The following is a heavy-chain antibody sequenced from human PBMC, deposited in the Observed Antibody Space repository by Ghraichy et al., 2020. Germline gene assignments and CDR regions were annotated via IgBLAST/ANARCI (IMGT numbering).Heavy chain of an antibody. V-gene: IGHV3-53*01. CDR1: GFTVSSNY. J-gene: IGHJ2*01. Sequence: GGSLRLSCAASGFTVSSNYMSWVRQAPGKGLEWVSVIYSGGSTYYADSVKGRFTIFRDNSKNTLYLQMNSLRAEDTAVYYCAREETIGLGSGYFDLWGRGTLVTVSS. CDR2: IYSGGST. CDR3: AREETIGLGSGYFDL. D-gene: IGHD3-10*01.